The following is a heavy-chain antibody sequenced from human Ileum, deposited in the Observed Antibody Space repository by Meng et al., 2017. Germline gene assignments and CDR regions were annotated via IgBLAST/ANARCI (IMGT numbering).Heavy chain of an antibody. D-gene: IGHD4-11*01. CDR2: IFSSGST. CDR3: AGEKPSNYWFDP. Sequence: QVQLVQSGAEAKKPRASVKVSCKASGYTFLTFQIHWVRQAPGEGLEWMGTIFSSGSTRYAQKFQGRVTMTRDTSTTTVYMELSSLRSEDTAVYYCAGEKPSNYWFDPWGQGTLVTVSS. J-gene: IGHJ5*02. CDR1: GYTFLTFQ. V-gene: IGHV1-46*01.